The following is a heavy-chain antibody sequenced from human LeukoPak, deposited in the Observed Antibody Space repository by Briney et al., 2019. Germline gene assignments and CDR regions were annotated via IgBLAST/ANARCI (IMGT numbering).Heavy chain of an antibody. J-gene: IGHJ6*03. D-gene: IGHD3-10*01. CDR3: ARVLSGRGSLYYYYYYMDV. Sequence: ETLSLTCTVSGGSISSSSYYWGWIRQPPGKGLEWVSGISGSGGNTYYADSVKGRFTSSRDNSKNTLYLQMNSLRAEDTAVYYCARVLSGRGSLYYYYYYMDVWGKGTTVTISS. V-gene: IGHV3-23*01. CDR2: ISGSGGNT. CDR1: GGSISSSSYY.